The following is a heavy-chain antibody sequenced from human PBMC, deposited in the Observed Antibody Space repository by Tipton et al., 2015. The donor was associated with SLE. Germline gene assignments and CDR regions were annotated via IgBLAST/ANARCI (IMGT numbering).Heavy chain of an antibody. D-gene: IGHD5-24*01. CDR3: AKQFVDV. Sequence: SLRLSCAASGFTFSSYWMSWVRQAPGKGLEWVANIKEDGSAKYYVDSVKGRFTISRDNSKSTLYLQMSSLRAEDTAVYYCAKQFVDVWGQGTMVIVSS. J-gene: IGHJ3*01. CDR1: GFTFSSYW. V-gene: IGHV3-7*03. CDR2: IKEDGSAK.